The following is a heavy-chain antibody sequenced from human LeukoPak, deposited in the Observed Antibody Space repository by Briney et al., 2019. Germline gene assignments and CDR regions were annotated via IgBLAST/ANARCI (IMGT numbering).Heavy chain of an antibody. CDR2: INPNSGGT. D-gene: IGHD3-9*01. CDR3: ARADLLTGYYILDF. J-gene: IGHJ4*02. CDR1: GYTFTSYD. V-gene: IGHV1-2*02. Sequence: ASVKVSCKASGYTFTSYDINWVRQATGQGLEWMGWINPNSGGTNYAQKFQGRVTMTRDTSISTAYMELSRLRSDDTAVYYCARADLLTGYYILDFWGQGTLVTVSS.